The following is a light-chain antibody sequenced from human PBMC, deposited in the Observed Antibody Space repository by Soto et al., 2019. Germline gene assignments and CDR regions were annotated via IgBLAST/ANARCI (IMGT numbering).Light chain of an antibody. CDR1: QSVSSY. Sequence: EIVLTQSPATLSLSPGERATLSCRASQSVSSYLAWYQQKPGQAPRLLIYDASNRATGIPARFSGSGSGTDFTLTISSLEPEDFAVYYCQQRSNWPALTVGGGTKVELK. V-gene: IGKV3-11*01. CDR2: DAS. J-gene: IGKJ4*01. CDR3: QQRSNWPALT.